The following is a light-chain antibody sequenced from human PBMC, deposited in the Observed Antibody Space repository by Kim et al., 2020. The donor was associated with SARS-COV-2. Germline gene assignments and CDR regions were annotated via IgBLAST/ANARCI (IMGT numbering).Light chain of an antibody. CDR2: AAS. Sequence: EIVMTQSPATLSVSPGERATLSCRASQSVSSNLAWYQQKPGQAPRLLIYAASTRATGIPARFSGSGSGTEFTLTISSLQSEDFAVYYCQHYYGWPYTFGQGTKLEI. CDR3: QHYYGWPYT. V-gene: IGKV3-15*01. J-gene: IGKJ2*01. CDR1: QSVSSN.